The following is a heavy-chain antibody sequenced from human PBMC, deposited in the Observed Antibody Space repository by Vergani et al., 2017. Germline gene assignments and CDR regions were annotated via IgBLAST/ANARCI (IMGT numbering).Heavy chain of an antibody. Sequence: VQLVESGGGLVKPGGSLRLSCAASGFTFSDYYISWSGHAPGKGMEWVSYISSGGSTIYYADSVKGRFTISRDNAKNSLYLQMNSLRADDTAVYYCARHDYSNYGFDYWGQGTLVSVSA. J-gene: IGHJ4*02. CDR2: ISSGGSTI. CDR3: ARHDYSNYGFDY. D-gene: IGHD4-11*01. CDR1: GFTFSDYY. V-gene: IGHV3-11*01.